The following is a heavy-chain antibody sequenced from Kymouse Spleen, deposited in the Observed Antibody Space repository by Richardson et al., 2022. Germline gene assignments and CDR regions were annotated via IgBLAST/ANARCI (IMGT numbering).Heavy chain of an antibody. J-gene: IGHJ6*02. Sequence: EVQLVESGGGLVKPGGSLRLSCAASGFTFSSYSMNWVRQAPGKGLEWVSSISSSSSYIYYADSVKGRFTISRDNAKNSLYLQMNSLRAEDTAVYYCARDTVTTLYYYYGMDVWGQGTTVTVSS. CDR2: ISSSSSYI. CDR3: ARDTVTTLYYYYGMDV. V-gene: IGHV3-21*03. D-gene: IGHD4-17*01. CDR1: GFTFSSYS.